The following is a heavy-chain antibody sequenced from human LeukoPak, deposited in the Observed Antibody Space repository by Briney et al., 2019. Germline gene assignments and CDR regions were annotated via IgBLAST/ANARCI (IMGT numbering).Heavy chain of an antibody. D-gene: IGHD3-22*01. V-gene: IGHV3-48*03. CDR1: GFTFSSYE. J-gene: IGHJ4*02. CDR3: ARRGYYDTSGYLFDD. Sequence: GGSLRLSWAASGFTFSSYEMNWVRQAPGRGLEWVSYISSSGSSIYYVDSVKGRFIISRDNAKNSLFLQMNSLRAEDTAVYYCARRGYYDTSGYLFDDWGQGTLVTVSS. CDR2: ISSSGSSI.